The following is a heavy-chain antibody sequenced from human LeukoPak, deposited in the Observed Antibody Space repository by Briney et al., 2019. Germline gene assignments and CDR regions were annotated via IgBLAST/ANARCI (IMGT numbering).Heavy chain of an antibody. D-gene: IGHD3-16*02. V-gene: IGHV1-46*01. Sequence: GASVKVSCKASGYTFTSYYMHWVRQAPGQGLEWMGIINPSGGSTSYAQKFQGRVTMTRDTSTSTVYMELSSLRSEDTAVYYCARLSPWRPDYYYYYGMDVWGQGTTVTVSS. CDR1: GYTFTSYY. J-gene: IGHJ6*02. CDR2: INPSGGST. CDR3: ARLSPWRPDYYYYYGMDV.